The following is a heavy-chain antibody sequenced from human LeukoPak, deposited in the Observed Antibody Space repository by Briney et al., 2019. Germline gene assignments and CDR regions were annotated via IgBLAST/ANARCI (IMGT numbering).Heavy chain of an antibody. CDR1: GFAFSSYG. J-gene: IGHJ4*02. D-gene: IGHD5-18*01. CDR3: ARAPTGYNYGYGSEPCFDY. CDR2: IWYDGSNE. V-gene: IGHV3-33*01. Sequence: GGSPRLSCAASGFAFSSYGMNWVRQAPGKGLEWVAVIWYDGSNEYYADSVKGRFTISRDNSKNTVYLQMSSLRAEDTALYYCARAPTGYNYGYGSEPCFDYWGQGSLVTVSS.